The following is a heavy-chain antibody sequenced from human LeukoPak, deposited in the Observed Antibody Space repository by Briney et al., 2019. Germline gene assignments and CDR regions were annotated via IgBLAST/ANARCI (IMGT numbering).Heavy chain of an antibody. CDR1: GFTFSSYA. J-gene: IGHJ6*03. Sequence: GGSLRLSCAASGFTFSSYAMSWVRQAPGKGLEWVSAISGSGGSTYYADSVKGRFTISRDNSKNTLYLQMNSLRAEDTAVYYCAKDHDKKAAAGAYYYYYYMDVWGKGTTVTVSS. CDR3: AKDHDKKAAAGAYYYYYYMDV. CDR2: ISGSGGST. V-gene: IGHV3-23*01. D-gene: IGHD6-13*01.